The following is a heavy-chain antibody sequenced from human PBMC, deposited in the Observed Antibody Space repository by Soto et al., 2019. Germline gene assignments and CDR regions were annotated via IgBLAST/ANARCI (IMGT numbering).Heavy chain of an antibody. D-gene: IGHD6-19*01. J-gene: IGHJ6*02. Sequence: GESLKISCKGSGYSFTSYWIVWVRQMPGKGLEWMGIIYPGDSDTRYSPSFQGQVTISADKSISTAYLQWSSLKASDTAMYYCARQIAVAGGYYYYGMDVWVQGTTVTVSS. CDR1: GYSFTSYW. CDR2: IYPGDSDT. CDR3: ARQIAVAGGYYYYGMDV. V-gene: IGHV5-51*01.